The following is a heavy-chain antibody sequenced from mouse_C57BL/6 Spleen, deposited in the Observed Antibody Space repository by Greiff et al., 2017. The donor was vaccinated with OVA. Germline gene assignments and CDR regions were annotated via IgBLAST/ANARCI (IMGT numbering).Heavy chain of an antibody. CDR2: LSPRDGSP. J-gene: IGHJ2*01. D-gene: IGHD2-5*01. V-gene: IGHV1-85*01. CDR3: ARNSNCFDY. CDR1: GYTFTSYD. Sequence: QVQLQQSGPELVKPGASVKLSCKASGYTFTSYDINWVKQRPGQGLAWIGWLSPRDGSPKYNAQFTGKATLTVDPSSSTAYMELHSLTSEDSAVYFCARNSNCFDYWGQGTTLTVSS.